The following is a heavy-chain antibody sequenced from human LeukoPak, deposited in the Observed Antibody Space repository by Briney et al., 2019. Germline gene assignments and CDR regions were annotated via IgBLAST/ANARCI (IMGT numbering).Heavy chain of an antibody. Sequence: ASVKVSCKASSYSFSAYTVGWVRQAPGHGLEWMALITVYNNKTDYAQKFEGRVTMTTDTSTSTAYMELRSLTSDDTAVYYCARQRFGDVHAFDVWGQGTVVSVS. CDR2: ITVYNNKT. J-gene: IGHJ3*01. D-gene: IGHD3-10*01. CDR1: SYSFSAYT. V-gene: IGHV1-18*01. CDR3: ARQRFGDVHAFDV.